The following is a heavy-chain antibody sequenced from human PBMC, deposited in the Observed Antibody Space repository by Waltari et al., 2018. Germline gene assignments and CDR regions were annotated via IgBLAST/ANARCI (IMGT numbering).Heavy chain of an antibody. V-gene: IGHV1-8*01. J-gene: IGHJ4*02. CDR2: KNPNSSNT. CDR1: GYTFTSYD. D-gene: IGHD5-18*01. CDR3: ARVLSRRTAMATYYFDY. Sequence: QVQLVQSGAEVKKPGASVKVSCKASGYTFTSYDINWVRQATGQGLEWMGWKNPNSSNTGYAQKFQGRVTMTRNTSISTAYMELSSLRSEDTAVYYCARVLSRRTAMATYYFDYWGQGTLVTVSS.